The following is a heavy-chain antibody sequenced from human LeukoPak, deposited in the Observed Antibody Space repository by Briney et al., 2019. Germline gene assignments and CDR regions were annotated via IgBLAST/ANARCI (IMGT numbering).Heavy chain of an antibody. D-gene: IGHD4-11*01. CDR3: ASHYKTTGSNPQPDY. J-gene: IGHJ4*02. CDR2: IRNDGSNK. Sequence: SGGSLRLSCAASGFTFSGYGMHWVRQAPGKGLEWVAFIRNDGSNKYYADSVKGRFTISRDNSKNTLYLQMNSLIVEDTAMYYCASHYKTTGSNPQPDYWGQGTLVTVSS. CDR1: GFTFSGYG. V-gene: IGHV3-30*02.